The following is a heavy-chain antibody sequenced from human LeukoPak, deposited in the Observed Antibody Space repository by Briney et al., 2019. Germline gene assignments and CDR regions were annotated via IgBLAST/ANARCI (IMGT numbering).Heavy chain of an antibody. D-gene: IGHD6-13*01. CDR2: ISGTSGTT. J-gene: IGHJ4*02. CDR1: KFTFSNYA. Sequence: GGSLRLSCAASKFTFSNYAVSWVRQSPGKGLEWVSGISGTSGTTYYADSVKGRFAISRDNSKDTLYLQMNSLRGEDTAVYYCAKESDAIAAAGTLDSWGQGTLVTVSS. V-gene: IGHV3-23*01. CDR3: AKESDAIAAAGTLDS.